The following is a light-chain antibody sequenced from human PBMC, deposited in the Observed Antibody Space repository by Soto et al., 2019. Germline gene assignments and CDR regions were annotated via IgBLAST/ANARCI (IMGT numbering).Light chain of an antibody. J-gene: IGKJ5*01. CDR3: HQYNNWPPIT. CDR2: AAS. V-gene: IGKV3-15*01. CDR1: QSQNIK. Sequence: VLTQSPASLFVSPMDRVTLSFSARQSQNIKLCWFQQKPGQPTRPLIYAASARAFGTPARFSGRGSGTEFTLTFSSLQSEDFAVYYCHQYNNWPPITFGQGTRLEIK.